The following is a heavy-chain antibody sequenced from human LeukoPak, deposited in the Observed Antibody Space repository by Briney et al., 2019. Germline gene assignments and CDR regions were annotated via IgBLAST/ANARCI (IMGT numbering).Heavy chain of an antibody. CDR3: ARAGGYYDSSGYYFRVHYFDY. CDR1: GGSFSGYY. V-gene: IGHV4-34*01. CDR2: INHSGST. Sequence: SETLSLTCAVYGGSFSGYYWSWIRQPPGKGLEWIGEINHSGSTNYNPSLKSRVTISVDTSKNQFSLKLSSVTAADTAVYYCARAGGYYDSSGYYFRVHYFDYWGQGTLVTISS. J-gene: IGHJ4*02. D-gene: IGHD3-22*01.